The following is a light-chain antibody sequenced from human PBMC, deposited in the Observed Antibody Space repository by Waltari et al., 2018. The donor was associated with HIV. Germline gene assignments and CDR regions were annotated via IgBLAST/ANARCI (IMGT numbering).Light chain of an antibody. V-gene: IGKV1-9*01. J-gene: IGKJ5*01. Sequence: DIQLTQSPSFLSASVGDRVSITCRASRDVSNFLAWYQKKPGTAPKLLIYGASTLQSGVPSRFGGSGSGAQFTLTINSLQPDDFATYYCQQSDSYPLTFGQGTR. CDR2: GAS. CDR1: RDVSNF. CDR3: QQSDSYPLT.